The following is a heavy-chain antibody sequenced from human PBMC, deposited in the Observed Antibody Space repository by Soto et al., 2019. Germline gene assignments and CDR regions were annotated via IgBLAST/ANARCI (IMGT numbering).Heavy chain of an antibody. J-gene: IGHJ6*02. CDR1: GFTFSSYS. Sequence: GGSLRPSCAASGFTFSSYSMNWVRQAPWKGLEWVSYISSSSSTIYYADSVKGRFTISRDNAKNSLYLQMNSLRDEDTAVYYCARDPAPLYDFWSGYYTARSNYYGMDVWGQGTTVTISS. CDR2: ISSSSSTI. CDR3: ARDPAPLYDFWSGYYTARSNYYGMDV. D-gene: IGHD3-3*01. V-gene: IGHV3-48*02.